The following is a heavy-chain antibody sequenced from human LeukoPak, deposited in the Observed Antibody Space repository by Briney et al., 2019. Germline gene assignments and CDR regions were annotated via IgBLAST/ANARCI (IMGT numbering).Heavy chain of an antibody. D-gene: IGHD5-24*01. CDR3: AKSGYNRFDY. CDR2: FSGSCGST. J-gene: IGHJ4*02. Sequence: GGSLRLSCAASGFTFSTYTMNWVRQAPGKGLEWVSSFSGSCGSTYYADSVKGRFTISRDNSKNPLYLQMISLRAEDTAVYYCAKSGYNRFDYWGQGTLVTVSS. V-gene: IGHV3-23*01. CDR1: GFTFSTYT.